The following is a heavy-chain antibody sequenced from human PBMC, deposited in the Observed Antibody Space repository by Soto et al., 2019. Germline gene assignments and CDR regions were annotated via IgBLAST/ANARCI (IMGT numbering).Heavy chain of an antibody. CDR3: ARHGWTMTTKNPFDI. J-gene: IGHJ5*02. CDR1: RSGCAAYW. V-gene: IGHV5-51*01. Sequence: GEPLKISWKGSRSGCAAYWIGLVRLIPGKGLEYMAIIYPGDSDSKYSTSFQGHVTISAEKSANTTSLQWRSLKASESGMYFCARHGWTMTTKNPFDIWGQGTQVTVSS. D-gene: IGHD4-17*01. CDR2: IYPGDSDS.